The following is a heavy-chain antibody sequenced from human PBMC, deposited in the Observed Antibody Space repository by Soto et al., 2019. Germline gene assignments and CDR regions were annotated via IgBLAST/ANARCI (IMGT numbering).Heavy chain of an antibody. V-gene: IGHV3-23*01. D-gene: IGHD2-2*01. Sequence: EVQLLESGGGLVQPGGSLRLSCAASGFMFSRYGLSWVRQAPGKGLEWVSTISGSGDSTYYADSAKGRFNFSRDSSKNTLYLQMNSLRDEDTAVYYCTIACSTSWDYYMEVWGKGTTVYVSS. CDR3: TIACSTSWDYYMEV. CDR1: GFMFSRYG. CDR2: ISGSGDST. J-gene: IGHJ6*03.